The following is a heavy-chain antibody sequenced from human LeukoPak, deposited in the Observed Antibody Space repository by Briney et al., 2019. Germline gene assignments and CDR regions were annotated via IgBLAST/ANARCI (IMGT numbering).Heavy chain of an antibody. CDR1: GGSISSGDYY. Sequence: PSETLSLTCAVSGGSISSGDYYWSWLRQPPGKGLEWIGYFSYTGSTYYNPSLKSRVSISVDTSKNQFSLKLTSVTAADTAVYYCARALNEYNYAFESWGQGTLVTVSS. D-gene: IGHD5-18*01. CDR2: FSYTGST. V-gene: IGHV4-30-4*01. J-gene: IGHJ4*02. CDR3: ARALNEYNYAFES.